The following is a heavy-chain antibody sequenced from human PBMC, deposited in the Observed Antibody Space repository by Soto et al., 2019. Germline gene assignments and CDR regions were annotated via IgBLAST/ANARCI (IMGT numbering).Heavy chain of an antibody. J-gene: IGHJ5*02. CDR1: GFTFSSYS. Sequence: GGSLRLSCAASGFTFSSYSMNWVRQAPGKGLEWVSSISSNSAYIYYTDALRGRFTISRDNAKNSLHLQMNSLRAEDTAVYYCTRDASRDSSARGWFDPWGPGTLVTVSS. CDR2: ISSNSAYI. V-gene: IGHV3-21*01. D-gene: IGHD6-13*01. CDR3: TRDASRDSSARGWFDP.